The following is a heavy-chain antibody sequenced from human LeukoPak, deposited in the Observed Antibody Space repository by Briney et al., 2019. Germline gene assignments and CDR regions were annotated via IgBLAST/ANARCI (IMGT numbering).Heavy chain of an antibody. J-gene: IGHJ6*02. V-gene: IGHV1-69*04. CDR3: ARNSAGGRYSYYGMDV. Sequence: SVKVSCKASGGTFSSYAISWVRQAPGQGLEWMGRIIPILGIANYAQKFQGRVTITADKSTSTAYMELSSLRSEDTAVHYCARNSAGGRYSYYGMDVWGQGTTVTVSS. CDR2: IIPILGIA. D-gene: IGHD3-16*01. CDR1: GGTFSSYA.